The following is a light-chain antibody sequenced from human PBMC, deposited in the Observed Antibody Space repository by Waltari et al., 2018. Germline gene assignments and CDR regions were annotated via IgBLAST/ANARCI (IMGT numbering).Light chain of an antibody. CDR1: QRISRF. CDR3: QQLNSYPT. CDR2: AAS. Sequence: DIQLTQSPSFLSASVGDRVTITCRASQRISRFLAWYQQKPGKAPKLLISAASTLQSGVPSRFSGSGSGTEFTLTISSLQPEDFASYYCQQLNSYPTFGGGTTVEIK. J-gene: IGKJ4*01. V-gene: IGKV1-9*01.